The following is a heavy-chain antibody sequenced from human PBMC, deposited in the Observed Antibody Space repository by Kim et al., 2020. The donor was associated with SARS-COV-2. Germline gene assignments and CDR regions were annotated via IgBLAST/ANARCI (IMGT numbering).Heavy chain of an antibody. Sequence: GGSLRLSCAASGFTFSSYGMHWVRQAPGKGLEWVALIYYDGTNEHYADSVKGRFTISRDNSNNTLYLQMNSLRGEDTAVYYCARDWIAARPGWFDPWGQGTLVTVSS. CDR3: ARDWIAARPGWFDP. CDR1: GFTFSSYG. V-gene: IGHV3-33*01. CDR2: IYYDGTNE. D-gene: IGHD6-6*01. J-gene: IGHJ5*02.